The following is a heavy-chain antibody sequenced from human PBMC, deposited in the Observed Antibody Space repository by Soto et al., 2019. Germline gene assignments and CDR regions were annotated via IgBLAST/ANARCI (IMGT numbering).Heavy chain of an antibody. V-gene: IGHV1-18*01. CDR3: ARDLAARSYYYYYGMDV. Sequence: ASVKVSCKASGYTFTSYGISWVRQAPGQGLEWMGWISAYNGNTNYAQELQGRVTMTTDTSTSTAYMELRSLRSDDTAVYYCARDLAARSYYYYYGMDVWGQGTTVTVS. CDR1: GYTFTSYG. D-gene: IGHD6-6*01. CDR2: ISAYNGNT. J-gene: IGHJ6*02.